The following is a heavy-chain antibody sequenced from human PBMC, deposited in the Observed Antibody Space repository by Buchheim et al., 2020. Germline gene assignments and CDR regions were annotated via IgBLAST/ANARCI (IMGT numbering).Heavy chain of an antibody. V-gene: IGHV3-74*01. J-gene: IGHJ4*02. Sequence: EVQLVESGGGLVQPGGSLRLSCAASGFTFSSHWMQWVRQGPGEGLVWVSRISGDGSGITYADSVRGRFTISRDNAKRTPYLQMNSLRAEDTAVYYCGRVTLGATGLDSWGQGT. CDR3: GRVTLGATGLDS. CDR2: ISGDGSGI. CDR1: GFTFSSHW. D-gene: IGHD1-26*01.